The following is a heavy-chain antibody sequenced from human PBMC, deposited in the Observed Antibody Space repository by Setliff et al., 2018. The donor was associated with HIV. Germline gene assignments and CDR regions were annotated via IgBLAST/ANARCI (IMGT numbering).Heavy chain of an antibody. D-gene: IGHD2-8*01. Sequence: ETLSLTCNVSGYSISNGSYWGWIRQPPGKGLEWIGYIYHAGNTYYNPSLKSRVTISVDTTKNQVSLKLSSVTAADTAVYYCAGQGDGNNGYDAFDIWGQGTMVTVSS. CDR1: GYSISNGSY. CDR3: AGQGDGNNGYDAFDI. J-gene: IGHJ3*02. V-gene: IGHV4-38-2*02. CDR2: IYHAGNT.